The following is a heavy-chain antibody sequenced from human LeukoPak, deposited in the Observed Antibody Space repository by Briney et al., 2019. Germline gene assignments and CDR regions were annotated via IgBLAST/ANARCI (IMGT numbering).Heavy chain of an antibody. D-gene: IGHD6-19*01. CDR2: IYSGGST. Sequence: PGGSLRLSCAASGFTVSSNYMSWVRQAPGKGLEWVSVIYSGGSTYYADSVKGRFTISRDNSKNTLYLQMNSLRAEDTAVYYCARQGSARARDAFDIWGQGTMVTVSS. J-gene: IGHJ3*02. CDR3: ARQGSARARDAFDI. V-gene: IGHV3-53*01. CDR1: GFTVSSNY.